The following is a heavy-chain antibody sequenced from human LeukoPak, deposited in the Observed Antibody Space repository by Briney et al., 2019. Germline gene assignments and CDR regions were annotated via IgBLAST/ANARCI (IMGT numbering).Heavy chain of an antibody. Sequence: SETLSLTCTVSGGSISSSSYYWGWIRQPPGKGLECIGSVYYSGSTYYNPSLKSRVTISVDTSKNQFSLKLSSVTAADTAVYYCARSYGYNKFDYWGQGTLVTASS. J-gene: IGHJ4*02. CDR3: ARSYGYNKFDY. V-gene: IGHV4-39*01. CDR2: VYYSGST. CDR1: GGSISSSSYY. D-gene: IGHD5-24*01.